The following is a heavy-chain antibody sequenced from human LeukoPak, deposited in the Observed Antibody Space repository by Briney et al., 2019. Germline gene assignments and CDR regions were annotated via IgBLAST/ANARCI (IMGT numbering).Heavy chain of an antibody. Sequence: GGSLRLSCAASGFTFSSYGMHWVRQAPGKGLEWVAFIRYDGSNKYYADSVKGRFTISRDNSKNTLYLQMNSLRAEDTAVYYCAKVPVRLRYFDYWGQGTLVTVPS. CDR3: AKVPVRLRYFDY. CDR2: IRYDGSNK. J-gene: IGHJ4*02. D-gene: IGHD4-17*01. V-gene: IGHV3-30*02. CDR1: GFTFSSYG.